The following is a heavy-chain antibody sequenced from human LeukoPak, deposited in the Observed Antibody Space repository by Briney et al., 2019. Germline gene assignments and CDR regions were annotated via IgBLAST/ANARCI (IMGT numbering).Heavy chain of an antibody. J-gene: IGHJ4*02. Sequence: ASVKVSCKVSGYTLTELSMHWVRQAPGKGLEWMGGFDPEDGETIYAQKFQGRVTMTEDTSTDTAYMELSSLRSEDTAVYYCATDPYGDSLFRYWGQGTLVTVSS. CDR2: FDPEDGET. V-gene: IGHV1-24*01. D-gene: IGHD4-17*01. CDR1: GYTLTELS. CDR3: ATDPYGDSLFRY.